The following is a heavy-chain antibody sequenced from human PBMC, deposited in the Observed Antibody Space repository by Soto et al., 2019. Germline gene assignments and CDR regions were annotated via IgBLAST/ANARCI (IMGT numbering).Heavy chain of an antibody. Sequence: QVQLVQSGAEVKKPGASVKVSCKASGYTFTDYYMHWVRQAPGQGLEWMGWINPNSGGTNYAQKFQGRVTMTRDTSISTAYMELSRLRSDDTAVYYCARVQSYYYAGSGYYAFDYWGQGTPVTVSS. CDR1: GYTFTDYY. CDR3: ARVQSYYYAGSGYYAFDY. D-gene: IGHD3-22*01. J-gene: IGHJ4*02. V-gene: IGHV1-2*02. CDR2: INPNSGGT.